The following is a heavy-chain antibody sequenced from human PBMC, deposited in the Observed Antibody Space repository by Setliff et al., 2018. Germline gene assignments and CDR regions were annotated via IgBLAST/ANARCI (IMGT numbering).Heavy chain of an antibody. D-gene: IGHD1-26*01. CDR3: ARQSAVGGSNLKDGTYYGVDA. CDR2: IYIGGQT. V-gene: IGHV3-66*04. Sequence: VGSLRLSCAGAGFAVNSNFMTWVRQAPGKGLEWLSVIYIGGQTFYADSVKGRFSISRDESKNTLYLQLNSLRVEDSAIYYCARQSAVGGSNLKDGTYYGVDAWGQGIMVTVSS. J-gene: IGHJ6*02. CDR1: GFAVNSNF.